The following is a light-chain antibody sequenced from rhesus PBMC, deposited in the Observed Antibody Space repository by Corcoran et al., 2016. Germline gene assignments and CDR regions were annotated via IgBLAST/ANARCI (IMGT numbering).Light chain of an antibody. V-gene: IGKV1-25*01. J-gene: IGKJ3*01. CDR3: QHYYSTPFT. CDR2: EAS. CDR1: QGITND. Sequence: DIQMTQSPSSLSASVGDRVTITCRASQGITNDLAWYQQKPGETPKLLIYEASSLQSGIPSRFSCSGSGTDFTLTISSLQSEDFATYYCQHYYSTPFTFGPGTKLDIK.